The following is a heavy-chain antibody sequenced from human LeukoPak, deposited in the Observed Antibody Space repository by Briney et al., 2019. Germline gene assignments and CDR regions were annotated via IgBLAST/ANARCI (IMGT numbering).Heavy chain of an antibody. CDR3: ARDPKQQLVLDY. D-gene: IGHD6-13*01. Sequence: GGSLRLSCAASGFTFSSYGMHWVRQAPGKGLEWVAVIWYDGSNKYYADSVKGRFTISRDNSKNMLYLQMNSLRAEDTAVYYCARDPKQQLVLDYWGQGTLVTVSS. V-gene: IGHV3-33*01. CDR2: IWYDGSNK. CDR1: GFTFSSYG. J-gene: IGHJ4*02.